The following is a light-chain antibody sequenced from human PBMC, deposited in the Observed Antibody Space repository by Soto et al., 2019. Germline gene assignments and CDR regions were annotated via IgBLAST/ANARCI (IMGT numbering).Light chain of an antibody. J-gene: IGKJ1*01. Sequence: EIVLTQSPATLSLSPGERATLSCRASQSVNKYLAWYQQKPGQAPRLLIYDTSDRATGIPARFSGSGSGTDFTLTISSLEPEDFAVFHCQQRSIWPWTFGQGTKVDNK. CDR2: DTS. CDR3: QQRSIWPWT. V-gene: IGKV3-11*01. CDR1: QSVNKY.